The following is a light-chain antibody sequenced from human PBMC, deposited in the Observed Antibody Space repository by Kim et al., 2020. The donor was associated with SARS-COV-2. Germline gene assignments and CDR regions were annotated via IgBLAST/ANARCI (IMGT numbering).Light chain of an antibody. CDR3: CSYAGSSTPYV. CDR1: SSDVGSYNL. Sequence: QSITIACTETSSDVGSYNLVSWYQQHPGKAPKLMIYEVSKRPSGVSNRFSGSKSGNTASLTISGLQAEDEADYYCCSYAGSSTPYVFGTGTKVTVL. J-gene: IGLJ1*01. V-gene: IGLV2-23*02. CDR2: EVS.